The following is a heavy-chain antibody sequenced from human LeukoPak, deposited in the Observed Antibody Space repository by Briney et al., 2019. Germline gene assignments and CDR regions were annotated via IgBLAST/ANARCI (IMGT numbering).Heavy chain of an antibody. CDR2: IYHSGST. V-gene: IGHV4-38-2*01. Sequence: SETLSLTCAVSGYSISSGYYWGWIRQPPGKGLEWIGSIYHSGSTYYNPSLKSRVTTSVDTSKNQFSLKLSSVTAADTAVYYCARHNNFWSGYYTHNIFDYWGQGTLVTVSS. CDR1: GYSISSGYY. CDR3: ARHNNFWSGYYTHNIFDY. J-gene: IGHJ4*02. D-gene: IGHD3-3*01.